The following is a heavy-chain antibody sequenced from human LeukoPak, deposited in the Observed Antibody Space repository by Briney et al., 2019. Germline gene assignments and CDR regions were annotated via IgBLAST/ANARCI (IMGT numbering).Heavy chain of an antibody. Sequence: GGSLRLSCVASGFTFSSYAMSWVRQAPGKGLEWVSAISGSGGSTYYADSVKGRFTISRDNSKNTLYLQMNSLRAEDTAVYYCAKRMVRGVIIEGLAFDIWGQGTMVTVSS. V-gene: IGHV3-23*01. CDR3: AKRMVRGVIIEGLAFDI. CDR2: ISGSGGST. J-gene: IGHJ3*02. D-gene: IGHD3-10*01. CDR1: GFTFSSYA.